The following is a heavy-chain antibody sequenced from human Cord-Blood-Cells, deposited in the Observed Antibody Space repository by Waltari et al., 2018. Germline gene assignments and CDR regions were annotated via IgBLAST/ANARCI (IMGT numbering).Heavy chain of an antibody. CDR3: TSHTGYFDL. CDR2: IRNKGNSYPA. Sequence: EVQLVESGGGLVQPGGSPKLSCAAPGFTFSGSAMHWVRQAAGKVVGWVRRIRNKGNSYPAAYAASVKGRFTISRDDSKNTAYLQMNSLKTEDTAVYYCTSHTGYFDLWGRGTLVTVSS. CDR1: GFTFSGSA. J-gene: IGHJ2*01. V-gene: IGHV3-73*02. D-gene: IGHD4-4*01.